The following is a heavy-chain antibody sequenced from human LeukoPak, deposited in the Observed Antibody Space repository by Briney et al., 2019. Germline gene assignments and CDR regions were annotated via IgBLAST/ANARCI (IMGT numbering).Heavy chain of an antibody. CDR2: ISGSGGST. J-gene: IGHJ4*02. D-gene: IGHD2-21*01. V-gene: IGHV3-23*01. CDR1: GFTFSNYA. Sequence: GGSLRLSCAASGFTFSNYAMRWVRQAPGKGLEWVSVISGSGGSTYYADSVKGRFTISRDNSKNTLYLQMNSLRAEDTAVYYCAKGRDYYYDYWGQGTLVTVSS. CDR3: AKGRDYYYDY.